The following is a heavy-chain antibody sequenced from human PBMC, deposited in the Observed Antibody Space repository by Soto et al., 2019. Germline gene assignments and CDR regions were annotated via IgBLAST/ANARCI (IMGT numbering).Heavy chain of an antibody. Sequence: QVQLVQSGAEVKKPGSSVKVSCKASGDTFSSYAISWVRQAPGQGLEWMGGIIPISGTANYAQKFQGRVTITADESTSTVYMGLSSLRSEDTAVYFCARSQGSSTSLEIYYYYYYGMDVWGQGTTVTVSS. D-gene: IGHD2-2*01. J-gene: IGHJ6*02. CDR1: GDTFSSYA. V-gene: IGHV1-69*01. CDR3: ARSQGSSTSLEIYYYYYYGMDV. CDR2: IIPISGTA.